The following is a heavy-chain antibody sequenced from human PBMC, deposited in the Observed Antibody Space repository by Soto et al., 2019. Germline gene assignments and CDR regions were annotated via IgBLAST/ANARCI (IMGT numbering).Heavy chain of an antibody. CDR1: GGTFSSYT. D-gene: IGHD4-17*01. Sequence: QVQLVQSGAEVKKPGSSVKVSCKASGGTFSSYTISWVRQAPGQGLEWMGRIIPILGIANYAQKFQGRVTITVDKSTSTAYMELSSLRSEDTAVYYCARGGTTVVTPGAFDIWGQGTMVTVSS. CDR3: ARGGTTVVTPGAFDI. V-gene: IGHV1-69*02. J-gene: IGHJ3*02. CDR2: IIPILGIA.